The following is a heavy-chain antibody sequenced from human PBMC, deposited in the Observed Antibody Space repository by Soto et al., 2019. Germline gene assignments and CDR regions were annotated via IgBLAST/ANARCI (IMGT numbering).Heavy chain of an antibody. J-gene: IGHJ6*02. Sequence: QVQLVQSGAEVKKPGSSVKVSCKASGGTFSSYAINWVRQAPGQGLEWMGGIIPIFGTADYAQKFQGRVTIIAAESTSTAYMELSSLRSEDTAVYYCARSPRGQDYYYGMDVWGQGTTVTVSS. D-gene: IGHD5-12*01. CDR1: GGTFSSYA. V-gene: IGHV1-69*12. CDR2: IIPIFGTA. CDR3: ARSPRGQDYYYGMDV.